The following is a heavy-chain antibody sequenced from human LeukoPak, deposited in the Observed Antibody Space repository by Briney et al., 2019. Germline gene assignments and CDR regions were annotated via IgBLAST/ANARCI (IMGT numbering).Heavy chain of an antibody. CDR2: SGST. J-gene: IGHJ4*02. CDR1: GVSISNNYFY. Sequence: SETLSLTCTVSGVSISNNYFYWAWIRQPPGKGLELIGYSGSTFYNSSLKSRVTISTDTSQNQFSLSLTSVTAADTAVYYCATLGLLRGAGFNLATHFDYWGQGTLVAVSS. D-gene: IGHD1-26*01. V-gene: IGHV4-39*01. CDR3: ATLGLLRGAGFNLATHFDY.